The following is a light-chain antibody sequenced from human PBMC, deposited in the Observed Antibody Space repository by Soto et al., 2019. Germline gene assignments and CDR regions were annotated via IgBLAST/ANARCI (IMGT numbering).Light chain of an antibody. CDR1: SSDIGRYNY. V-gene: IGLV2-14*01. CDR3: SSYTSSSTLGV. CDR2: EVS. Sequence: QSVLTQPASVSGSPGQSITISCTGTSSDIGRYNYVSWYQHHPGKAPKLMIYEVSNRPSGVSNRFSGSKSGNTASLTISGLQAEDEADYYCSSYTSSSTLGVFGGGTQLTVL. J-gene: IGLJ2*01.